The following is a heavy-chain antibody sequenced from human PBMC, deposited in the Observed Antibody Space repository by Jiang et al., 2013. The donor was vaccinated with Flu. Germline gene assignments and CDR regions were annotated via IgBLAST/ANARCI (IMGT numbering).Heavy chain of an antibody. V-gene: IGHV4-59*01. CDR2: IYNSGST. D-gene: IGHD3-22*01. CDR3: ARERRDYDSSGYYHYYYGMDV. CDR1: GGSISSYY. Sequence: PGLVKPSETLSLSCTVSGGSISSYYWNWIRQPPGKGLEWIGSIYNSGSTNYNPSLKSRVTISVDTSKNQLSLNLSSVTAADTAVYYCARERRDYDSSGYYHYYYGMDVWGKGTTVTVSS. J-gene: IGHJ6*04.